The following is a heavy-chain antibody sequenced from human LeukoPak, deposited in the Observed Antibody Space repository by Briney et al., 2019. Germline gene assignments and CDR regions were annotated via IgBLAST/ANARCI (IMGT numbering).Heavy chain of an antibody. J-gene: IGHJ5*02. CDR3: ARFIAAAGTSNWFDP. V-gene: IGHV4-59*01. CDR2: IYYSGST. CDR1: GGSISSYY. D-gene: IGHD6-13*01. Sequence: SETLSLTCTVSGGSISSYYWSWIRQPPGKGLEWIGYIYYSGSTNYNPSLKSRVTISVDTSMNQFSLKLSSVTAADTAVYYCARFIAAAGTSNWFDPWGQGTLVTVSS.